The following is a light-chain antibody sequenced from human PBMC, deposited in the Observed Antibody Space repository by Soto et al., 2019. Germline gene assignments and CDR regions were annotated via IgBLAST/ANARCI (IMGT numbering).Light chain of an antibody. CDR2: DTS. V-gene: IGLV7-46*01. Sequence: QAVVTQEPSLTVSPGGTFTLTCGSSTGAVTSGHYPYWFQQKPGQAPRTLIYDTSNKHSWTPARFSGSLLGGKAALTLSGAQPEDEAEYYCLLSYSHVVFGGGTKVTVL. CDR1: TGAVTSGHY. J-gene: IGLJ2*01. CDR3: LLSYSHVV.